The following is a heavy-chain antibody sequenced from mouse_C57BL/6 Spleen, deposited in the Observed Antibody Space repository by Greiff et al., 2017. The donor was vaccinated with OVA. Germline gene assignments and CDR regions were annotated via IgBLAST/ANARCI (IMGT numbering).Heavy chain of an antibody. V-gene: IGHV7-3*01. CDR3: ARSGYYSNYYAKDY. CDR1: GFTFTDYY. CDR2: IRNKANGYTT. Sequence: EVQLVESGGGLVQPGGSLSLSCAASGFTFTDYYMSWVRQPPGKALEWLGFIRNKANGYTTEYSASVKGRFTISRDNSQSILYLQMNALRAEDSATYYCARSGYYSNYYAKDYWGQGTSVTVSS. D-gene: IGHD2-5*01. J-gene: IGHJ4*01.